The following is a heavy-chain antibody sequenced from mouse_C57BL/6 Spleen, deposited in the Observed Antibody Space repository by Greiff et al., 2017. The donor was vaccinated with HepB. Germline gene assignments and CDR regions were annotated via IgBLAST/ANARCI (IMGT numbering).Heavy chain of an antibody. CDR3: ARDGISLAWFAY. V-gene: IGHV14-2*01. CDR1: GFNIKDYY. Sequence: EVKLMESGAELVKPGASVKLSCTASGFNIKDYYMHWVKQRTEQGLEWIGRIDPEDGETKYAPKFQGKATITADTSSNTAYLQLSSLTSEDPAVYYCARDGISLAWFAYWGQGTLVTVSA. J-gene: IGHJ3*01. CDR2: IDPEDGET. D-gene: IGHD1-1*01.